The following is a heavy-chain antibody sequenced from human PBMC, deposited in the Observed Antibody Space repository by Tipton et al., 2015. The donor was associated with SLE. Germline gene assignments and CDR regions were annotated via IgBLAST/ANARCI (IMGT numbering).Heavy chain of an antibody. D-gene: IGHD3-22*01. V-gene: IGHV4-61*09. J-gene: IGHJ2*01. CDR2: IYTSGST. Sequence: TLSLTCTVSSGSISSGTSYWSWIRQPAGKGLEWIGYIYTSGSTNYNPSLKSRVTISVGTSKNQFSLKLTSVTAADTAVYYCARALRGPITMIVVADAWYFDLWGRGTLVTVSS. CDR1: SGSISSGTSY. CDR3: ARALRGPITMIVVADAWYFDL.